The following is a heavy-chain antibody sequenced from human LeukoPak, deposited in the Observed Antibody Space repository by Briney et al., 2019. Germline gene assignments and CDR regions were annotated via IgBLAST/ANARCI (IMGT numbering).Heavy chain of an antibody. CDR2: INHSGST. Sequence: PSETLSLTCTVSGGSISNYYWSWIRQPPGKGLEWIGEINHSGSTNYNPSLKSRVTISVDTSKNQFSLKLSSVTAADTAVYYCARRRFYYYYYMDVWGKGTTVTVSS. J-gene: IGHJ6*03. D-gene: IGHD5-24*01. CDR1: GGSISNYY. V-gene: IGHV4-34*01. CDR3: ARRRFYYYYYMDV.